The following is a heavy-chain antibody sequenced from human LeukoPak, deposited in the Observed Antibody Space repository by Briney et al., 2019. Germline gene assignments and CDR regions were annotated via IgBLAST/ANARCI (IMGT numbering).Heavy chain of an antibody. J-gene: IGHJ4*02. D-gene: IGHD1-14*01. Sequence: PGGSLRLSCAASGCTVITNDMTWVRQAPGKGLEWVSVLYSDGNTKYADSAQGRFTISRDNSKNTLYLEMNSLSPDDTAVYYCARGVEPLAANTLAYWGQGTLVTVSS. V-gene: IGHV3-53*01. CDR1: GCTVITND. CDR3: ARGVEPLAANTLAY. CDR2: LYSDGNT.